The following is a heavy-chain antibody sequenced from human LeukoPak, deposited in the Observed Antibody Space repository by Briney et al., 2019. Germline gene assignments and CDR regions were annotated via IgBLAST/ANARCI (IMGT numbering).Heavy chain of an antibody. D-gene: IGHD3-3*01. V-gene: IGHV4-34*01. CDR2: INHSGST. Sequence: SETLSLTCAVYGGSFSGYYWSWIRQPPGKGLERIGEINHSGSTNYNPSLKSRVTISVDTSKNQFSLKLSSVTAADTAVYYCASDIWSGYSFDYWGQGTLVTVSS. CDR3: ASDIWSGYSFDY. CDR1: GGSFSGYY. J-gene: IGHJ4*02.